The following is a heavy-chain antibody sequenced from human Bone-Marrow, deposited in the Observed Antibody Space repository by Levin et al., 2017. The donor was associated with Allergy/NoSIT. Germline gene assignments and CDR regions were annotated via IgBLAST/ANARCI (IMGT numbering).Heavy chain of an antibody. J-gene: IGHJ4*02. V-gene: IGHV3-48*04. D-gene: IGHD6-19*01. Sequence: LSLTCAASGFTFSSSSMNWVRQAPGKGLEWVSYISSSSSTIYYADSVKGRFTISRDNAKNSLYLQMNSLRAEDTAVYYCARDRRQFALGVAGIYYFDYWGQGTLVTVSS. CDR3: ARDRRQFALGVAGIYYFDY. CDR2: ISSSSSTI. CDR1: GFTFSSSS.